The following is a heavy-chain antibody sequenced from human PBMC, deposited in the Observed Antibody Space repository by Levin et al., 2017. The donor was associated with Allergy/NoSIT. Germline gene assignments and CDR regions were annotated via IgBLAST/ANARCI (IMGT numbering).Heavy chain of an antibody. CDR2: FDPEDGET. D-gene: IGHD2-21*02. J-gene: IGHJ6*02. Sequence: ASVKVSCKVSGYTLTELSMHWVRQAPGKGLEWMGGFDPEDGETIYAQKFQGRVTMTEDTSTDTAYMELSSLRSEDTAVYYCATTGVRSPYCGGDCYLEYGMDVWGQGTTVTVSS. V-gene: IGHV1-24*01. CDR1: GYTLTELS. CDR3: ATTGVRSPYCGGDCYLEYGMDV.